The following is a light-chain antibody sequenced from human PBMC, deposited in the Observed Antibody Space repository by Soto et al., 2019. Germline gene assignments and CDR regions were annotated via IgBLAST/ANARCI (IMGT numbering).Light chain of an antibody. CDR2: ASS. V-gene: IGKV1-9*01. CDR3: QQLNFDSWP. CDR1: QGSSTS. J-gene: IGKJ1*01. Sequence: DIEMTQSPSTLSASIGERVTLTCRASQGSSTSFAWYQHKPGKPPKLLIYASSTLHSGVTSRFSGSGPGTDVTLTITSLQPDDFATYYCQQLNFDSWPFGQGTKVDIK.